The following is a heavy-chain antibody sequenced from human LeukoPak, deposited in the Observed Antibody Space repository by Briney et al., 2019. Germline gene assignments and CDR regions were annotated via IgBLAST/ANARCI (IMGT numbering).Heavy chain of an antibody. CDR1: GFTFSSYG. Sequence: GGSLRLACAVSGFTFSSYGMHWVRQAPGKGLEWVAFIRYDGSNKYYADSVKGRFTISRDNSKNSLYLQMNSLRAEDTAVYYCARGGYYNILTGFRGRILGFDYWGQGALVTVSS. CDR2: IRYDGSNK. D-gene: IGHD3-9*01. CDR3: ARGGYYNILTGFRGRILGFDY. J-gene: IGHJ4*02. V-gene: IGHV3-30*02.